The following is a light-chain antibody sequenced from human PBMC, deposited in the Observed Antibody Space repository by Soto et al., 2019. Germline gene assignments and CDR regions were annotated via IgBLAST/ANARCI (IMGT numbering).Light chain of an antibody. J-gene: IGLJ2*01. V-gene: IGLV1-44*01. CDR3: AAWDDSLNAVV. CDR1: SSNIGSNT. Sequence: QSVLTQPPSASGTPGQRVTIFCSGSSSNIGSNTVSWYQQLPGTAPKLLIYSYYQRPSGVPDRFSGSKSGTSASLAISGLQSEDEADYFCAAWDDSLNAVVFGGGTKVTVL. CDR2: SYY.